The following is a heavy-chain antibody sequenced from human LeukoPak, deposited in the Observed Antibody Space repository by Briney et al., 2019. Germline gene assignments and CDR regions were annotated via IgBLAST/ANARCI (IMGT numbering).Heavy chain of an antibody. D-gene: IGHD3-3*01. CDR2: INSDGSST. J-gene: IGHJ3*02. CDR3: ARAGVTIFGGADAFDI. V-gene: IGHV3-74*01. Sequence: PGGSLRLSCAASGFTVSSNYMNWVRQAPGKGLVWVSRINSDGSSTSYADSVKGRFTISRDNAKNTLYLQMNSLRAEDTAVYYCARAGVTIFGGADAFDIWGQGTMVTVSS. CDR1: GFTVSSNY.